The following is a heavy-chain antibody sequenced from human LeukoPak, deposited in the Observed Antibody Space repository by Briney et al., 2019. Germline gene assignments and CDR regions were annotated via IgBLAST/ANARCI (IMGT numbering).Heavy chain of an antibody. CDR3: ASLSVATENTDY. D-gene: IGHD5-12*01. Sequence: PGGSLRLSCAASGFTFSSYWMHWVRQAPGKGLVWVSRINSDGSSTSYADSVMGRFTISRDNAKNTLYLQMNSLRAEDTAVYYCASLSVATENTDYWGQGTLVTVSS. J-gene: IGHJ4*02. V-gene: IGHV3-74*01. CDR1: GFTFSSYW. CDR2: INSDGSST.